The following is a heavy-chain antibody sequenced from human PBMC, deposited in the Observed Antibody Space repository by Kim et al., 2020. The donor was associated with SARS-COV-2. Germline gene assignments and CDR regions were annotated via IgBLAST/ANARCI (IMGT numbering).Heavy chain of an antibody. J-gene: IGHJ6*02. D-gene: IGHD3-16*01. CDR3: ARDRLGEYGMDV. Sequence: KYNADSVKGRITISRDNSKNTLYLKMNSLRAEDTAVYYCARDRLGEYGMDVWGQGTTVTVSS. V-gene: IGHV3-33*01. CDR2: K.